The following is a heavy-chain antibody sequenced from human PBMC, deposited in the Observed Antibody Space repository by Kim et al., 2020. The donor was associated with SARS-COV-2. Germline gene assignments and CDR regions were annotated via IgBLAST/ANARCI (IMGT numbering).Heavy chain of an antibody. J-gene: IGHJ3*02. D-gene: IGHD3-22*01. Sequence: GGSLRLSCAASGFTFSSYSMNWVRQAPGKGLEWVSSISSSSSYIYYADSVKGRFTISRDNAKNSLYLQMNSLRAEDTAVYYCARADDYDDAFDIWGQGTMVTVSS. CDR3: ARADDYDDAFDI. CDR2: ISSSSSYI. CDR1: GFTFSSYS. V-gene: IGHV3-21*01.